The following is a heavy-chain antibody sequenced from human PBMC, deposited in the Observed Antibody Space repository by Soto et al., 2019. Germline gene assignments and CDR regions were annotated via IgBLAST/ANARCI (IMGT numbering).Heavy chain of an antibody. Sequence: QVQLQESGPGLVKPSQTLSLTCTVSGGSISSGDYYWIWIRQPPGKGLEWIGYIYYSGSTYYNPSLKSRVTISVDTSKNQFSLKLSSVTAAGTVVYYCAREPLSGYDSGFDYWGQGTLVTVS. CDR2: IYYSGST. D-gene: IGHD5-12*01. J-gene: IGHJ4*02. CDR3: AREPLSGYDSGFDY. V-gene: IGHV4-30-4*01. CDR1: GGSISSGDYY.